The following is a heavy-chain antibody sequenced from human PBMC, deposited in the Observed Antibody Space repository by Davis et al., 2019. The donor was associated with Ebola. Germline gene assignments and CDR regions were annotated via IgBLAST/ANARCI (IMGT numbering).Heavy chain of an antibody. CDR1: GFTFSSYW. CDR2: INSDGSST. CDR3: ASAIVATINDY. Sequence: GESLKISCAASGFTFSSYWMHWVRQAPGKGLVWVSRINSDGSSTNYVDSVKGRFTISRDNAKNTLYLQMNSLRAEDTAVYYCASAIVATINDYWGQGTLVTVSS. J-gene: IGHJ4*02. V-gene: IGHV3-74*01. D-gene: IGHD5-12*01.